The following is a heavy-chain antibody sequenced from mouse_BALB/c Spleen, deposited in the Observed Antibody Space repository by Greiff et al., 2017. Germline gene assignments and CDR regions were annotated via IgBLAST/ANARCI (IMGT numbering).Heavy chain of an antibody. CDR3: ARGGYGSSNYYAMDY. Sequence: VQLKQSGPGLVAPSQSLSITCTVSGFSLTSYDISWIRQPPGKGLEWLGVIWTGGGTNYNSALMSRLSISKDNSKSQVFLKMNSLQTDDTAMYYCARGGYGSSNYYAMDYWGQGTSVTVSS. D-gene: IGHD1-1*01. CDR2: IWTGGGT. V-gene: IGHV2-9-2*01. CDR1: GFSLTSYD. J-gene: IGHJ4*01.